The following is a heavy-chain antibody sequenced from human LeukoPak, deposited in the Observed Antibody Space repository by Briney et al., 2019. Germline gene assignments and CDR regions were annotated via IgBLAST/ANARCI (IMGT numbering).Heavy chain of an antibody. Sequence: GGSRRLSCAASGFTFSSYSMNWVRQAPGKGLEWVSSISSSSSYIYYADSVKGRFTISRDNAKNSLYLQMTSLRAEDTAVYYCARVYYDILTGTEGDAFDIWGQGTMVTVSS. CDR2: ISSSSSYI. J-gene: IGHJ3*02. D-gene: IGHD3-9*01. CDR1: GFTFSSYS. CDR3: ARVYYDILTGTEGDAFDI. V-gene: IGHV3-21*01.